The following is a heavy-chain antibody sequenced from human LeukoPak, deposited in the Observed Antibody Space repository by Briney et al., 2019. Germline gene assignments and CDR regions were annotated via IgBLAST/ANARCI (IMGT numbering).Heavy chain of an antibody. Sequence: SETLSLTCTVSGGSISSYYWSWIRQPPGNGLEWIGYIYYSGSTNYNPSLKSRVTISVDTSKNQFSLKLNSVTAADTAVYYCASCLPGEGIDPWGQGTLVTVSS. V-gene: IGHV4-59*08. CDR1: GGSISSYY. CDR3: ASCLPGEGIDP. D-gene: IGHD3-16*01. J-gene: IGHJ5*02. CDR2: IYYSGST.